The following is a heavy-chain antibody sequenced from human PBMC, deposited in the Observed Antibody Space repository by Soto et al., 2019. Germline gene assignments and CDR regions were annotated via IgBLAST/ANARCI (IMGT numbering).Heavy chain of an antibody. J-gene: IGHJ6*02. CDR1: GGSISSGDYY. D-gene: IGHD2-15*01. CDR3: ARDSCSGGSCYWKDYGMDV. Sequence: SETLSLTCTVSGGSISSGDYYWSWIRQPPGKGLEWIGYIYYSGSTYYNPSLKSRVTISVDTSKNQFSLKLSSVTAADTAVYYCARDSCSGGSCYWKDYGMDVWGQGPTVTVSS. CDR2: IYYSGST. V-gene: IGHV4-30-4*01.